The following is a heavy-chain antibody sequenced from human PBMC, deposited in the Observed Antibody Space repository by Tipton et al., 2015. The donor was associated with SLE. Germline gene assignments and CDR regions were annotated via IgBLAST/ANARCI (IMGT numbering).Heavy chain of an antibody. J-gene: IGHJ4*02. CDR1: GFTFSDYY. CDR3: ARAYISSWRFGG. V-gene: IGHV3-11*04. D-gene: IGHD6-13*01. CDR2: ITSSGTTI. Sequence: SLRLSCAASGFTFSDYYMTWIRQAPGKGLEWVSHITSSGTTIYYADAVKGRFNISKDNTNSSLYLQRNSLRVEDTAVYYCARAYISSWRFGGWGQGTLVTVSS.